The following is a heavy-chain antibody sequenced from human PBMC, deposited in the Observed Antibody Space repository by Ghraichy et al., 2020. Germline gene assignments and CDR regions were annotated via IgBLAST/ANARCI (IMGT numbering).Heavy chain of an antibody. CDR1: GFTVSSNY. CDR2: IYSGGST. J-gene: IGHJ6*02. D-gene: IGHD4-17*01. V-gene: IGHV3-66*01. CDR3: ARAYGDPYYYYGMDV. Sequence: GGSLRLSCAASGFTVSSNYMSWVRQAPGKGLEWVSVIYSGGSTYYADSVKGRFTISRDNSKNTLYLQMNSLRAEDTAVYYCARAYGDPYYYYGMDVWGQGTTVTVSS.